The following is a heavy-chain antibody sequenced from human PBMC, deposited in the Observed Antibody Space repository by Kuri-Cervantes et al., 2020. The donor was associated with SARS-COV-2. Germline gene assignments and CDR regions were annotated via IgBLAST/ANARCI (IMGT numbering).Heavy chain of an antibody. Sequence: ASEKVSCKASGYTFTSYDINWVRQATGQGLEWMGWMNPNSGNTGYAQKFQGRVTMTRNTSISTAYMELSSLRSEDTAVYYCARDSSSSSWFDPWGQGTLVTVSS. V-gene: IGHV1-8*01. CDR1: GYTFTSYD. D-gene: IGHD6-6*01. CDR3: ARDSSSSSWFDP. J-gene: IGHJ5*02. CDR2: MNPNSGNT.